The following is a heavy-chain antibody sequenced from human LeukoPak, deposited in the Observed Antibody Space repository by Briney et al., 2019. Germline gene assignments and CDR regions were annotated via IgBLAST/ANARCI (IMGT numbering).Heavy chain of an antibody. CDR2: IYYSGST. CDR1: GGSISSYY. Sequence: PETLSLTCTVSGGSISSYYWSWIWQPPGKGLEWIGYIYYSGSTNYNPSLKSRVTISVDTSKNQFSLKLSSVTAADTAVYYCARDRGDAFDIWGQGTMVTVSS. J-gene: IGHJ3*02. CDR3: ARDRGDAFDI. V-gene: IGHV4-59*01.